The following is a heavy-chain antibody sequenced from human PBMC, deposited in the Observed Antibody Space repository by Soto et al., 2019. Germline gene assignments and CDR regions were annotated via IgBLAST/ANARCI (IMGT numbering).Heavy chain of an antibody. J-gene: IGHJ6*02. CDR1: GYTFTSYD. Sequence: QVQLVQSGAEVKKPGASVKVSCKASGYTFTSYDINWVRQATGQGLEWMGWMNPNSGNTGYAQKFQGRVTMTRNTSISTAYMELSSLRSEDTAVCYCSRSEGWQLVNYYYCYGMDVWGQGTTVTVSS. V-gene: IGHV1-8*01. CDR2: MNPNSGNT. CDR3: SRSEGWQLVNYYYCYGMDV. D-gene: IGHD6-6*01.